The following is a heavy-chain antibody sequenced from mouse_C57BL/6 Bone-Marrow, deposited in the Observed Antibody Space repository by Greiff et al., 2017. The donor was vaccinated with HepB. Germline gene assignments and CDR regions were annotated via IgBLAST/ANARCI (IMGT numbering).Heavy chain of an antibody. CDR3: KPGKDEWFAY. CDR1: YTFTDYYM. Sequence: VQLQQSGPELVKPGASVKMSCKASGYTFTDYYMHWVKQKPGKGLEWIGEMYPGSGNTYYNEKFKGKATLTADTSSSTAYMQLSSLTSEDSAVYFCAKPGKDEWFAYWGQGTLVTVSA. D-gene: IGHD4-1*01. V-gene: IGHV1-83*01. J-gene: IGHJ3*01. CDR2: YPGSGNTY.